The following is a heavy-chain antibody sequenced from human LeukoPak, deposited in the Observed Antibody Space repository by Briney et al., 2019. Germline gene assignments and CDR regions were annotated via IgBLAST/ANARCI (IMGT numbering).Heavy chain of an antibody. CDR2: ISYDGSNK. CDR3: AKEGWLQRSPFDY. Sequence: GGSLRLSCAASGFTFSSYAMHWVRQAPGKGLEWVAVISYDGSNKYYADSVKGRFTISRDNSKNTLYLQMNSLRAEDTAVYYCAKEGWLQRSPFDYWGQGTLVTVSS. D-gene: IGHD5-24*01. V-gene: IGHV3-30-3*01. J-gene: IGHJ4*02. CDR1: GFTFSSYA.